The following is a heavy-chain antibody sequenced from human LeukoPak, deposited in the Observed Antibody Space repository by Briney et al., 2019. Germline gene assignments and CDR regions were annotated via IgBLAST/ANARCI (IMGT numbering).Heavy chain of an antibody. D-gene: IGHD3-3*01. CDR3: ARDRLEVVIMFDY. CDR1: GFTFSSYA. CDR2: ISYDGSNK. Sequence: GGSLRLSCAASGFTFSSYAMHWVRQAPGKGLEWVAVISYDGSNKYYADSVKGRFTISRDNSKNTLYLQMNSLRAEDTAVYYCARDRLEVVIMFDYWGQGTLVTVSS. J-gene: IGHJ4*02. V-gene: IGHV3-30-3*01.